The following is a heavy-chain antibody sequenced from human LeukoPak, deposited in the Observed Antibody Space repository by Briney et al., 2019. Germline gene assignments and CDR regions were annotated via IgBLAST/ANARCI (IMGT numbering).Heavy chain of an antibody. CDR1: GFTFSSYS. CDR3: ARDTSGWSQTTYYFDY. V-gene: IGHV3-21*01. CDR2: ISSSSSYI. J-gene: IGHJ4*02. Sequence: GGSLRLSCAASGFTFSSYSMNWVRQAPGKGLEWVSSISSSSSYIYYVDSVKGRFTISRDNAKNSLYLQMNSLRAEDTAVYYRARDTSGWSQTTYYFDYWGQGTLVTVSS. D-gene: IGHD6-19*01.